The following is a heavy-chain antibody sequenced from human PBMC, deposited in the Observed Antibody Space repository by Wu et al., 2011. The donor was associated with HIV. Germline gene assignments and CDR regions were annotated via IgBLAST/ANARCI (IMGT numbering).Heavy chain of an antibody. D-gene: IGHD5-18*01. CDR2: IIPMYGQG. V-gene: IGHV1-69*12. J-gene: IGHJ4*02. Sequence: QVQVVQSGAAVKKPGSSVKVSCKASGGDFSSYAIAWVRLAPGQGLEWMGGIIPMYGQGHYAQKWQGRMTITADESTSTAYMELSSLRSEDTAVYYCAGPRGYSYGSFDYWGQGTLVTVSS. CDR1: GGDFSSYA. CDR3: AGPRGYSYGSFDY.